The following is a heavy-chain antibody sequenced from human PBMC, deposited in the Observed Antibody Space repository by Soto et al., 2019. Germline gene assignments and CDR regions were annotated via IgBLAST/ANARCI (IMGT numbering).Heavy chain of an antibody. CDR3: ARELHDYDILTGYYTDYYYYYGMDV. V-gene: IGHV1-69*13. CDR1: GGTFSSYA. CDR2: IIPIFGTA. Sequence: ASVKVSCKASGGTFSSYAISWVRQAPGQGLEWMGGIIPIFGTANYAQKFQGRVTITADESTSTAYMELSSLRSEDTAVYYCARELHDYDILTGYYTDYYYYYGMDVWGQGTKVTVSS. D-gene: IGHD3-9*01. J-gene: IGHJ6*02.